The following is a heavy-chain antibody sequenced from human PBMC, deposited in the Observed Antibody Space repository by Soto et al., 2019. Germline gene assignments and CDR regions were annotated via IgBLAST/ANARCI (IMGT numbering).Heavy chain of an antibody. CDR1: GYTFTGYY. J-gene: IGHJ4*02. V-gene: IGHV1-2*04. CDR3: ARAVPRGAVAIDY. Sequence: ASVKVSCKASGYTFTGYYMHWVRQAPGQGLEWMGWINPNSGGTNYAQKFQGWVTMTRDTSISTAYMELSRLRSDDTAVYYCARAVPRGAVAIDYWGQGTLVTVSS. D-gene: IGHD6-19*01. CDR2: INPNSGGT.